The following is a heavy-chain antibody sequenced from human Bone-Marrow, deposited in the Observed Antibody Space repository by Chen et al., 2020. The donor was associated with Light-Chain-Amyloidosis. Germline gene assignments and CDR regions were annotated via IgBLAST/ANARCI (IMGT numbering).Heavy chain of an antibody. CDR2: ITDNGGTT. CDR3: ARDTLGTDWYFDL. J-gene: IGHJ2*01. V-gene: IGHV3-64*01. CDR1: GFTFSTYA. Sequence: EVQLLESGGGVVQPGGSLRLSCAASGFTFSTYAMHWVRQAPGKGLEYVSAITDNGGTTYYANSVKGRFTISRDNSKNTLYLQMGSLRVEDMAVYYCARDTLGTDWYFDLWGRGTLVTVSS. D-gene: IGHD1-26*01.